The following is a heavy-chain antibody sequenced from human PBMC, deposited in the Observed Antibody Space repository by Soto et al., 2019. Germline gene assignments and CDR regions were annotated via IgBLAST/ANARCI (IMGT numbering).Heavy chain of an antibody. J-gene: IGHJ6*02. V-gene: IGHV4-34*01. Sequence: SETLSLTCAVYGGSFSGYYWSWIRQPPEKGLEWIGEINHSGSTNYNPSLKSRVTISVDTSKNQFSLKLSCVTAADTAVYYCARVRQLPPYYYYYGMDVWGQGTTVTVSS. D-gene: IGHD2-2*01. CDR3: ARVRQLPPYYYYYGMDV. CDR2: INHSGST. CDR1: GGSFSGYY.